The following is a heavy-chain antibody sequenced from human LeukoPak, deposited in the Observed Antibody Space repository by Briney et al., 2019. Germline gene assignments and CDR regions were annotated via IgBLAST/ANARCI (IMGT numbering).Heavy chain of an antibody. CDR3: TRHSPMTTVTTTFDY. CDR1: GFTFGDHY. J-gene: IGHJ4*02. D-gene: IGHD4-17*01. CDR2: IRSKANSYAT. V-gene: IGHV3-73*01. Sequence: PGGSLRLSCAASGFTFGDHYMDWVRQAPGKGLEWVGRIRSKANSYATAYAASVKGRFTISRDDSKNTAYLQMNSLKTEDTAVYYCTRHSPMTTVTTTFDYWGQGTLVTVSS.